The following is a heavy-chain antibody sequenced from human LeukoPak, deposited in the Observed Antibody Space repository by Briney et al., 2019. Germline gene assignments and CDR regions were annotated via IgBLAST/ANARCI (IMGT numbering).Heavy chain of an antibody. J-gene: IGHJ4*02. D-gene: IGHD6-13*01. CDR3: PRHKGSSSWYGYFDY. V-gene: IGHV4-4*09. Sequence: SETLSLTCTVSGGSISSYYWSWIRQPPGKGLEWIGYIYTSGSTNYIPSLKSRVTISVDTSKNQFSLKLSSVTAADTAVYYCPRHKGSSSWYGYFDYWGQGTLVTVSS. CDR2: IYTSGST. CDR1: GGSISSYY.